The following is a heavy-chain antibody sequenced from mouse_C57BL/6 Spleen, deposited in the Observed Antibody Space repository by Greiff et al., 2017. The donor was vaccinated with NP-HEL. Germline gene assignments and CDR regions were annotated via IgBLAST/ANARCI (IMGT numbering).Heavy chain of an antibody. Sequence: VQLQQSGPELVKPGASVKISCKASGYTFTDYYMNWVKQSPGKSLEWIGDINPNNGGTSYNQKFKGKATLTVDKSSSTAYMELRSLTSEDSAVYYCARLDYYGSSYFDYWGQGTTLTVSS. CDR3: ARLDYYGSSYFDY. CDR2: INPNNGGT. J-gene: IGHJ2*01. D-gene: IGHD1-1*01. CDR1: GYTFTDYY. V-gene: IGHV1-26*01.